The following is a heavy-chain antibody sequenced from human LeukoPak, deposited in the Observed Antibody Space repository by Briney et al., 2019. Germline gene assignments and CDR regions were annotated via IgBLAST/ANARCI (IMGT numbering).Heavy chain of an antibody. V-gene: IGHV1-18*01. CDR2: ISPYNGNT. J-gene: IGHJ4*02. CDR3: ARDYFHSGSSYFFDF. D-gene: IGHD3-10*01. CDR1: GYTFNRYG. Sequence: GASVKVSFKASGYTFNRYGITWVRQAPGQGLEWMGWISPYNGNTNYAPKFQGRVTLTTETSTNTAYMDLRSLRSDDTAVYYCARDYFHSGSSYFFDFWGQGALVTVSS.